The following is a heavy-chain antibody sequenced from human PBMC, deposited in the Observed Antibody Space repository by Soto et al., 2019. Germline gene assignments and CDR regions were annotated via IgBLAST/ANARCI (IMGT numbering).Heavy chain of an antibody. CDR3: AGVIVSYFEY. J-gene: IGHJ4*02. Sequence: GESLKISCAASGFTFSSYWMSWVRQAPGKGLEWVTNIKEDGSEKNYVDSVNGRFIISRDNAKNSLYLQMNSLRAEDTAVYYCAGVIVSYFEYWGQGTMVTVSS. D-gene: IGHD3-16*02. CDR2: IKEDGSEK. CDR1: GFTFSSYW. V-gene: IGHV3-7*01.